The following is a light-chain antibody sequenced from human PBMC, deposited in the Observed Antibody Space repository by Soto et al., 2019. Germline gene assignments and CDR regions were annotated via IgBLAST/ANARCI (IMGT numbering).Light chain of an antibody. CDR2: DAS. J-gene: IGKJ4*01. Sequence: ALQLTQSPSSLSASVGASVTITCRASQGISSFLAWYQQKPGKAPKLLIYDASSLESGVPSRFSGSGSGTEVTLTISSLQPDDGETYYCQQYNNFPFTFGGGTKVEIK. V-gene: IGKV1D-13*01. CDR3: QQYNNFPFT. CDR1: QGISSF.